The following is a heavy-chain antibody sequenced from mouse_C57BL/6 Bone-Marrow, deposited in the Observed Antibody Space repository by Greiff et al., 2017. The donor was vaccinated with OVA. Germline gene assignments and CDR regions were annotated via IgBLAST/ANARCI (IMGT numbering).Heavy chain of an antibody. V-gene: IGHV5-17*01. D-gene: IGHD1-1*01. J-gene: IGHJ4*01. Sequence: EVMLVESGGGLVKPGGSLKLSCAASGFTFSDYGMHWVRQAPEKGLEWVAYISSGSSTIYYADTVKGRFTLSRDNAKNTLFLQMTSLRSEDTAMYYCARGVLRYCDAMDYWGQGTSVTVSA. CDR2: ISSGSSTI. CDR1: GFTFSDYG. CDR3: ARGVLRYCDAMDY.